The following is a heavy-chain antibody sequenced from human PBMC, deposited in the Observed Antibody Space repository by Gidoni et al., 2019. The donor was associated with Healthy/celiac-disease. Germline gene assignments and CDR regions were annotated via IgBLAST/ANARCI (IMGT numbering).Heavy chain of an antibody. CDR1: GCTFHRYA. CDR3: AREVAVAGQPHKEESDYYYYGMDV. Sequence: QVQLVQSRAEVQKPGSSVKVSCKASGCTFHRYAISCVRPSPGQGLEWMGGIIPIFGTANYAQKVQGRVTITADKSTCTDDMEMSSLRSEDTAVYYCAREVAVAGQPHKEESDYYYYGMDVWGQGTTVTVSS. J-gene: IGHJ6*02. V-gene: IGHV1-69*06. D-gene: IGHD6-19*01. CDR2: IIPIFGTA.